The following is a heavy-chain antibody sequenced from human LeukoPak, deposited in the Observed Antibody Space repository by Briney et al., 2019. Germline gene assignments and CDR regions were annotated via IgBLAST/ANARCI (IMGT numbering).Heavy chain of an antibody. CDR2: IYHSGST. D-gene: IGHD3-10*01. V-gene: IGHV4-38-2*02. CDR1: GYSISSGYY. Sequence: SETLSLTCTVSGYSISSGYYWGWIRQPPGKGLEWIGSIYHSGSTYYNPSLKSRVTISVDTSKNQLSLKLSSVTAADTAVYYCASGVLWFGESRAFDIWGQGTMVTVSS. J-gene: IGHJ3*02. CDR3: ASGVLWFGESRAFDI.